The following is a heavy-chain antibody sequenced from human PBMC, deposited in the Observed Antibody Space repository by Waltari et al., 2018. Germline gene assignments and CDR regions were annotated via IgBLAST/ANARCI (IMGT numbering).Heavy chain of an antibody. CDR3: ARHGDFCFDY. J-gene: IGHJ4*02. CDR1: GCICCVSW. D-gene: IGHD4-17*01. V-gene: IGHV3-7*01. CDR2: IKKYGIVK. Sequence: EVQVVESGGDLVQPGGSLRLSGAASGCICCVSWMGWDRQAPGKGMEWVDNIKKYGIVKYYAGSVKGRFTISRDNTTNSVNLQMDSLRAEDTAVYYCARHGDFCFDYWGQGVLVTVSS.